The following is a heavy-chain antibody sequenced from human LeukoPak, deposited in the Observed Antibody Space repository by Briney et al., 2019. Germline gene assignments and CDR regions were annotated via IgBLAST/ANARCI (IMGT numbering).Heavy chain of an antibody. CDR1: GGSISSSSYY. Sequence: SETLSLTCTVSGGSISSSSYYWGWIRQPPGKGREWIGSIYYSGSTYYNSYLKIRVTISVDKNKNQFSLKLSSVTAAEKAVYYSASPGLRCGWYGSYAFDIWGQGTIVRVS. CDR3: ASPGLRCGWYGSYAFDI. CDR2: IYYSGST. D-gene: IGHD6-19*01. V-gene: IGHV4-39*01. J-gene: IGHJ3*02.